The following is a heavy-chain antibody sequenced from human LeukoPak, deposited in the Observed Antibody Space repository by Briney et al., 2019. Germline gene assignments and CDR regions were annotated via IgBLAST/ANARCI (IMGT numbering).Heavy chain of an antibody. Sequence: ASVKVSCKASGGTFSSYAISWVRQAPGQGLEWMGWISAYNGNTNYAQKLQGRVTMTTDTSTSTAYMELRSLRSDDTAVYYCAREGYCASTSCENSLSIYYYYGMDVWGQGTTVTVSS. V-gene: IGHV1-18*01. J-gene: IGHJ6*02. CDR2: ISAYNGNT. CDR3: AREGYCASTSCENSLSIYYYYGMDV. D-gene: IGHD2-2*01. CDR1: GGTFSSYA.